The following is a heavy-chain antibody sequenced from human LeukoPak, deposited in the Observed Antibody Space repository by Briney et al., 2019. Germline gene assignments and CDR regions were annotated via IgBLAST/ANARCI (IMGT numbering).Heavy chain of an antibody. J-gene: IGHJ4*02. CDR1: GFTVSTNY. Sequence: GGSLRLSCAASGFTVSTNYMSWVRQAPGKGLEWVSVIYSGGTTYYADSVKDRFTISRDNSKNTLYLQMNSLRAEDTAVYYCARVSGSRFDYWGQGTLVTVSS. CDR3: ARVSGSRFDY. V-gene: IGHV3-53*01. CDR2: IYSGGTT. D-gene: IGHD1-26*01.